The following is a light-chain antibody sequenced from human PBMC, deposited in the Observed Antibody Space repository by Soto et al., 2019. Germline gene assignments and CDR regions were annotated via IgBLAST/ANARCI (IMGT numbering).Light chain of an antibody. CDR2: EIN. CDR1: SSDVGAYDY. Sequence: QSVLTQPPSASGSPGQSVTMSCTGTSSDVGAYDYVSWYQQHPGKAPKLMIYEINKRPSGVPDRFSGSKSGNTASLTVSGLQAEDEADYYCSSFAGSNTFPYVFGTGTKVTV. J-gene: IGLJ1*01. CDR3: SSFAGSNTFPYV. V-gene: IGLV2-8*01.